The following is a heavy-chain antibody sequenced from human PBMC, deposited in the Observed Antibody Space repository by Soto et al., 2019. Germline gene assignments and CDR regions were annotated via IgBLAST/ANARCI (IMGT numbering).Heavy chain of an antibody. CDR1: GFTFDDYT. J-gene: IGHJ6*02. D-gene: IGHD5-18*01. CDR3: AKDMGYSYGYDYYGMDV. CDR2: ISWDGGST. Sequence: LRLSCAASGFTFDDYTMHWVRQAPGKGLEWVSLISWDGGSTYYADSVKGRFTISRDNSKNSLYLQMNSLRTEDTALYYCAKDMGYSYGYDYYGMDVWGQGTTVTVSS. V-gene: IGHV3-43*01.